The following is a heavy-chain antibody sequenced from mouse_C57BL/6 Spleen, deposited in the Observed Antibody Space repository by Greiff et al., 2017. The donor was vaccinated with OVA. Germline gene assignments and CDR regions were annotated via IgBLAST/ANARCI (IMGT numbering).Heavy chain of an antibody. V-gene: IGHV1-82*01. CDR3: ARSAYYYGSSYSSHAMDY. D-gene: IGHD1-1*01. CDR1: GYAFSSSW. CDR2: IYPGDGDT. J-gene: IGHJ4*01. Sequence: QVQLKESGPELVKPGASVKISCKASGYAFSSSWMNWVKQRPGKGLEWIGRIYPGDGDTNYNGKFKGKATLTADKTSSTAYMQLSSLTSEDSAVYFCARSAYYYGSSYSSHAMDYWGQGTSVTVSS.